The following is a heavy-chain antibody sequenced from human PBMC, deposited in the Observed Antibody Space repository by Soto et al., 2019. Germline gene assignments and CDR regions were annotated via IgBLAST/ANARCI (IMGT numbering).Heavy chain of an antibody. Sequence: GGSLRLSCAASGFTFSSYSMNWVRQAPGKGLEWVSYISSSSSTIYYADSVKGRFTISRDNSKNTLYLQMNSLRAEDTAVYYCAKVNDYIWGSYRYFYFDYWGQGTLVTVSS. J-gene: IGHJ4*02. V-gene: IGHV3-48*01. CDR3: AKVNDYIWGSYRYFYFDY. CDR1: GFTFSSYS. D-gene: IGHD3-16*02. CDR2: ISSSSSTI.